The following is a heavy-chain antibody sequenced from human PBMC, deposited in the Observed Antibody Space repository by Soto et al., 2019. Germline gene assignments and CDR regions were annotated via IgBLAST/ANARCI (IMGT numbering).Heavy chain of an antibody. D-gene: IGHD3-10*01. J-gene: IGHJ6*02. Sequence: EVQLVESGGGLVQPGGSLRLSCAASGFTFSLYSMSWVRQAPGKGLEWVSYISRSSTGIHYADSVKGRFAISGDDATNSMPLQMNSLRDGDTAVYYCARAVTWGLDVWGQGTTVSISS. CDR3: ARAVTWGLDV. CDR1: GFTFSLYS. V-gene: IGHV3-48*02. CDR2: ISRSSTGI.